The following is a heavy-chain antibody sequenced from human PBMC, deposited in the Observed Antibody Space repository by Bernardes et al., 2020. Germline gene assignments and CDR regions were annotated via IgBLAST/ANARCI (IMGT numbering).Heavy chain of an antibody. D-gene: IGHD2-21*01. CDR3: ATGCGGDCSMGWFDP. CDR2: FDPEDGET. V-gene: IGHV1-24*01. CDR1: GYTLTELS. J-gene: IGHJ5*02. Sequence: ASVKVSCKVSGYTLTELSMHWVRQAPGKGLEWMGGFDPEDGETIYAQKFQGRVTMTEDTSTDTAYMELSSLRSEDTAVYYCATGCGGDCSMGWFDPWGRGTLVTVSS.